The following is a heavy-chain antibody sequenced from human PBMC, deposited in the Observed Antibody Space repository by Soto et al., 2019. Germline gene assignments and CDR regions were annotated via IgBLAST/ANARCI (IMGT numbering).Heavy chain of an antibody. Sequence: AASVKVSCKASGYTFTGYYMHWVRQAPGQGLEWMGWINPNSGGTNYAQKFQGRVTMTRGTSISTAYMELSRLRSDDTAVYYCARDNGDILTGYFDYWGQGTLVTVSS. CDR1: GYTFTGYY. CDR2: INPNSGGT. CDR3: ARDNGDILTGYFDY. D-gene: IGHD3-9*01. J-gene: IGHJ4*02. V-gene: IGHV1-2*02.